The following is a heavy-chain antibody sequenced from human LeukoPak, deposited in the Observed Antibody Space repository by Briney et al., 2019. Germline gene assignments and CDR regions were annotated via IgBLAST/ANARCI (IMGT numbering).Heavy chain of an antibody. CDR1: GGSISSYH. D-gene: IGHD6-19*01. V-gene: IGHV4-59*13. J-gene: IGHJ5*02. CDR2: ISYIGNT. CDR3: ARGRGQQWLEPFDP. Sequence: SETLSLTCTVSGGSISSYHWSWIRQPPGKGLEWIGYISYIGNTNYNPSLKSRVTISIDTPKDQFSLKLTSVTAADTAVYYCARGRGQQWLEPFDPWGQGTLVTVSS.